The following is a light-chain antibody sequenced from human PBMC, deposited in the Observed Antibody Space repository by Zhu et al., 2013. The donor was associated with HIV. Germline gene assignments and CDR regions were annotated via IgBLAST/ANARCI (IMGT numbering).Light chain of an antibody. J-gene: IGKJ5*01. V-gene: IGKV3-15*01. CDR2: SVS. CDR3: QQYNNWLFT. CDR1: QSVNRN. Sequence: EIVLTQSPGTLSLSPGDRVTLSCRASQSVNRNLAWYQQKPGQAPRLLMYSVSARATNIPARFSGSGSGTDFTLTISYLQSEDFAIYYCQQYNNWLFTFGQGTRLE.